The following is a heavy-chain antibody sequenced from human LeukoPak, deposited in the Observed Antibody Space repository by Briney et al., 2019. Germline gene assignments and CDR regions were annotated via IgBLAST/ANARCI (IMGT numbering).Heavy chain of an antibody. V-gene: IGHV3-48*03. J-gene: IGHJ3*02. CDR1: GFTFSSYE. CDR2: ISSSGSTI. Sequence: GGSLRLSCAASGFTFSSYEMDWVRQAPGKGLEWVSYISSSGSTIYYADSVKGRFTISRDNAKNSLYLQMNSLRAEDTAVYYCAREDIVVVPAAMEGPFDIWGQGTMVTVSS. CDR3: AREDIVVVPAAMEGPFDI. D-gene: IGHD2-2*01.